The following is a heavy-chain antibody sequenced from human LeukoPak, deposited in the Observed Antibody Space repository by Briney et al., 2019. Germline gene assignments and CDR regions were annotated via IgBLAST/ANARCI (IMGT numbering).Heavy chain of an antibody. CDR1: GGSFSGYY. J-gene: IGHJ4*02. CDR2: IYYSGST. Sequence: PSETLSLTCAVYGGSFSGYYWSWIRQPPGKGLEWIGYIYYSGSTNYNPSLKSRVTISVDTSKNQFSLKLSSVTAADTAVYYCASHYSSSWYYFDYWGQGTLVTVSS. CDR3: ASHYSSSWYYFDY. V-gene: IGHV4-59*08. D-gene: IGHD6-13*01.